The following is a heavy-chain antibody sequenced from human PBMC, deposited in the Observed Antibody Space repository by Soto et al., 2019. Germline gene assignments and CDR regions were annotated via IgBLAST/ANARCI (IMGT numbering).Heavy chain of an antibody. CDR2: IRSKANSYAT. D-gene: IGHD3-16*01. CDR1: GFTFSGSA. V-gene: IGHV3-73*01. CDR3: TSSDYDYIWGSPDY. Sequence: GESLKISCAASGFTFSGSAMHWVRQASGKGLEWVGRIRSKANSYATAYAASVKGRFTISRDDSKNTAYLQMNSLKTEDTAVYYCTSSDYDYIWGSPDYWGQGTLVTVSS. J-gene: IGHJ4*02.